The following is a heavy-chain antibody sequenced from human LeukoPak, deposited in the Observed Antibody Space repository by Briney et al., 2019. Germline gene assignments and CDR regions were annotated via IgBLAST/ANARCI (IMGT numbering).Heavy chain of an antibody. Sequence: PGGSLRLSCAASGFTFSSYAMTWVRQAPGQGLEWVSSISANGDTTYYADSVKGRFTISRGNSKNTQYLQMNSLRVEDTAIYYCAKGSSRGVVGATPYYFDYWGQGTLVTVSS. J-gene: IGHJ4*02. CDR2: ISANGDTT. CDR3: AKGSSRGVVGATPYYFDY. D-gene: IGHD1-26*01. CDR1: GFTFSSYA. V-gene: IGHV3-23*01.